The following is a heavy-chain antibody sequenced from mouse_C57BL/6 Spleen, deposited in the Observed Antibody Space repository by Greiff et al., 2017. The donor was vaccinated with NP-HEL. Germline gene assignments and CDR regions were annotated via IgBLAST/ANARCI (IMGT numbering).Heavy chain of an antibody. CDR3: ALTGFAY. CDR2: INPGSGGT. CDR1: GYAFTNYL. V-gene: IGHV1-54*01. Sequence: QVQLQQSGAELVRPGTSAKVSCKASGYAFTNYLIEWVKQRPGQGLEWIGVINPGSGGTNYNEKFKGKATLTADKSSSTAYMQLSSLTSEDSAVYFCALTGFAYWGQGTLVTVSA. D-gene: IGHD4-1*01. J-gene: IGHJ3*01.